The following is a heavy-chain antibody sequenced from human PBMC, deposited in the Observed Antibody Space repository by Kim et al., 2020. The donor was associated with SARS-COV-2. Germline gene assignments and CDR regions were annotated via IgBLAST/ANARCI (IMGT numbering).Heavy chain of an antibody. CDR3: ARPLGWANYYGSGSQDY. D-gene: IGHD3-10*01. Sequence: SETLSLTCTVSGGSISSSSYYWGWIRQPPGKGLEWIGSIYYSGSTYYNPSLKSRVTISVDTSKNQFSLKLSSVTAADTAVYYCARPLGWANYYGSGSQDYWGQGTLVTVSS. V-gene: IGHV4-39*01. CDR1: GGSISSSSYY. J-gene: IGHJ4*02. CDR2: IYYSGST.